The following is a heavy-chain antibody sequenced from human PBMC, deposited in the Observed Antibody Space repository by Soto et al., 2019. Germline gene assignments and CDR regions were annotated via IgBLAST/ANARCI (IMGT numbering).Heavy chain of an antibody. CDR1: GFTFTSYA. Sequence: EVQLLESGAGLVQPGGSLRLSCVASGFTFTSYAMTWVRQLPGKGLEWVSSVTNTGGITHYANSVKGRFTISRDNSKNTVYLQMNSLRAEDTAIYYCAKIYRSCTYSNCYSRSPPDSWGQGTLVTVSA. J-gene: IGHJ5*01. CDR3: AKIYRSCTYSNCYSRSPPDS. D-gene: IGHD2-15*01. V-gene: IGHV3-23*01. CDR2: VTNTGGIT.